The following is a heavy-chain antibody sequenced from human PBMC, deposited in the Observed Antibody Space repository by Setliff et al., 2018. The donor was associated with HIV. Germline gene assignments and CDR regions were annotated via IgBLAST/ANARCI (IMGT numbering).Heavy chain of an antibody. V-gene: IGHV4-59*01. D-gene: IGHD5-18*01. CDR2: IYYSGST. J-gene: IGHJ4*02. CDR3: ARDESQVEVHRGYSYGSFDY. CDR1: GGSISTYY. Sequence: ASETLSLTCTVSGGSISTYYWSWIRQPPGKGLEWIGYIYYSGSTNYNPSLKSRVTISVDTSKNQFSLKLSSVTAADTAVYYCARDESQVEVHRGYSYGSFDYWGQGTLVTVSS.